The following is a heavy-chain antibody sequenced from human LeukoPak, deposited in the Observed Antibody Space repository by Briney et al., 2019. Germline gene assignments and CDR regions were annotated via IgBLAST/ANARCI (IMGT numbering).Heavy chain of an antibody. V-gene: IGHV3-30*02. CDR2: IRYDGSNK. CDR3: ATLYDRDSSSWYGFNAFDI. D-gene: IGHD6-13*01. CDR1: GFTFSSYG. Sequence: PGRSLRLPCAASGFTFSSYGMHWVRQAPGKGLEWVAFIRYDGSNKYYADSVKGRFTISRDNSKNTLYLQMNSLRAEDTAVYYCATLYDRDSSSWYGFNAFDIWGQGTMVTVSS. J-gene: IGHJ3*02.